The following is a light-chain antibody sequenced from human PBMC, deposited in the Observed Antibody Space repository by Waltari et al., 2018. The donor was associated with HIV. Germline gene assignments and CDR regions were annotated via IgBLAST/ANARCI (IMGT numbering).Light chain of an antibody. J-gene: IGLJ3*02. Sequence: QSALPQPASVSGSPGQSITISCTGSSHDVGGYNYVSWYQQHPGKAPRLMIYDVSTRPAGVSDRFSGSKSGDTASLTISGLQPEDEADYYCESYTSTSVWVFGGGTRLTVL. CDR1: SHDVGGYNY. V-gene: IGLV2-14*03. CDR2: DVS. CDR3: ESYTSTSVWV.